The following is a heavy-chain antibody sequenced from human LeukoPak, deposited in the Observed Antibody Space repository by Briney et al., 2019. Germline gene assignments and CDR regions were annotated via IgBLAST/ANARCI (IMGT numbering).Heavy chain of an antibody. Sequence: GGSLRLSCAASGFTFSSHSMNWVRQAPGKGLEWVSSISSSSSYIYYADSVKGRFTISRDNAKNSLYLQMNSLRAEDTAVYYCRPKDSTYAGGDWGQGTLVTVSS. J-gene: IGHJ4*02. CDR2: ISSSSSYI. D-gene: IGHD2-8*02. CDR1: GFTFSSHS. CDR3: RPKDSTYAGGD. V-gene: IGHV3-21*01.